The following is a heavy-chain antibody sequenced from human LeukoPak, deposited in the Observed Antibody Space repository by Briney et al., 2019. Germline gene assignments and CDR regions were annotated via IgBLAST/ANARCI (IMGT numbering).Heavy chain of an antibody. D-gene: IGHD2-2*01. J-gene: IGHJ6*03. CDR3: AREGCSSTSCPGYYYYYYMDV. Sequence: GGSLRLSCAASGFTFSSYGMHWVRQAPGKGLEWVAFIRYDGSNKYYADSVKGRFTISRDNSKNTLYLQMKSLRAEDMAVYYCAREGCSSTSCPGYYYYYYMDVWGKGTTVTVSS. V-gene: IGHV3-30*02. CDR1: GFTFSSYG. CDR2: IRYDGSNK.